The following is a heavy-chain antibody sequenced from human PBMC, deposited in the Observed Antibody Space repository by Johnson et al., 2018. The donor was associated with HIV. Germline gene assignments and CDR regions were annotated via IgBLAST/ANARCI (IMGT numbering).Heavy chain of an antibody. Sequence: VQLVESGGGLVQPGGSLRLSCAASGFTFSTYAIHWVRQAPGKGLEYVSAISNNGGSTYYANSVKGRFTISRDNSKNTLYLPMNSLRAEDTAVYYCARVALTVAGIACDTLDVWGQGTMVIVAS. CDR2: ISNNGGST. CDR3: ARVALTVAGIACDTLDV. J-gene: IGHJ3*01. V-gene: IGHV3-64*01. CDR1: GFTFSTYA. D-gene: IGHD6-19*01.